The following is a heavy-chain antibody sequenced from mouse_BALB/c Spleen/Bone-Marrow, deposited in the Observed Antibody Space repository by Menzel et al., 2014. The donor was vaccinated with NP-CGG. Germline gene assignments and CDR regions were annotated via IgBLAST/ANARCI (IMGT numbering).Heavy chain of an antibody. D-gene: IGHD2-10*01. J-gene: IGHJ4*01. CDR3: ARDPYRENYYSMDY. Sequence: QVQLQQSAAELARPGASVKMSCKASGYTFTLYTIHWVKQRPGQGLEWIGYINPSSGYTNYNQKFKDKTTLTADKSSSTAYMQLSSLTSEDSSVYYCARDPYRENYYSMDYWGQGTSVTVSS. V-gene: IGHV1-4*02. CDR1: GYTFTLYT. CDR2: INPSSGYT.